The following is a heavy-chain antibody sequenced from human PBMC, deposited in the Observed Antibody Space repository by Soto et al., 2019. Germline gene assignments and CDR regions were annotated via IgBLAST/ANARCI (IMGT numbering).Heavy chain of an antibody. CDR3: ARRRPTLHPYYYYYYMDV. Sequence: QVQLQESGPGLVKPSETLSLTCTVSGGSISSYYWSWIRQPPGKGLEWIGYIYYSGSTNYNPSLKSRVTIPVDTSKNQFSLKLSSVTAADTAVYYCARRRPTLHPYYYYYYMDVWGKGTTVTVSS. J-gene: IGHJ6*03. CDR1: GGSISSYY. CDR2: IYYSGST. V-gene: IGHV4-59*08.